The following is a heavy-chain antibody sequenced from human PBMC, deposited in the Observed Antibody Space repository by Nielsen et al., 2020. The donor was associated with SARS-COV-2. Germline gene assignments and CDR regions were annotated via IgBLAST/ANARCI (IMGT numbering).Heavy chain of an antibody. J-gene: IGHJ6*02. CDR2: INPNSGGT. V-gene: IGHV1-2*02. CDR1: GYTFTGYY. Sequence: ASVKVSCKASGYTFTGYYMHWVRQAPGQGLEWMGWINPNSGGTNYAQKFQGRVTMTRDTSISTAYMELSSLRSEDTAVYYCARDPGYSSGWYVGKGYYYGMDVWGQGTTVTVSS. CDR3: ARDPGYSSGWYVGKGYYYGMDV. D-gene: IGHD6-19*01.